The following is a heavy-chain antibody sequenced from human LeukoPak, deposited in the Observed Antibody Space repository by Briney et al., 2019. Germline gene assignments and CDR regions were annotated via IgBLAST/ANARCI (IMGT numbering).Heavy chain of an antibody. J-gene: IGHJ5*02. Sequence: ASVKVSCKASGYTFTSYGISWVRQAPGQGLEWMGWISAYNGNTNYAQKLQGRVTMTTDTSTSTAYMELRSLRSDDTAVYYCARGVSVWYQLLFGWFDPWGQGTLVTVSS. V-gene: IGHV1-18*01. D-gene: IGHD2-2*01. CDR3: ARGVSVWYQLLFGWFDP. CDR1: GYTFTSYG. CDR2: ISAYNGNT.